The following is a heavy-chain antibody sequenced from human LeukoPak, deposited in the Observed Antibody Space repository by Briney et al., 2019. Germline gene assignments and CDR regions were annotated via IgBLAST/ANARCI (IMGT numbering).Heavy chain of an antibody. CDR3: ARGDYYYYYGMDV. J-gene: IGHJ6*02. V-gene: IGHV1-69*13. CDR2: IIPIFGTA. Sequence: ASVKVSCKASGGTFSSYAISWVRQAPGQGLEWMGGIIPIFGTANYAQKFQGRVTITADESTSTAYMELSSLRSENTAVYYCARGDYYYYYGMDVWGQGTTVTVSS. CDR1: GGTFSSYA.